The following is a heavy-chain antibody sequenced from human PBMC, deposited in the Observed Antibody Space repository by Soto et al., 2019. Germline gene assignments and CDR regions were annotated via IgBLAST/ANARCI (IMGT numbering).Heavy chain of an antibody. CDR1: GFTFSSYA. J-gene: IGHJ4*02. CDR2: ISGSGGST. CDR3: AKDHGHYSSWTYYFHY. D-gene: IGHD6-13*01. V-gene: IGHV3-23*01. Sequence: GGSLRLSCAASGFTFSSYAMSWVRQAPGKGLEWVSGISGSGGSTYYADSVKGRFTISRDNSKNTLYMQMNSLRTEDTAVYYCAKDHGHYSSWTYYFHYWGQGTLVTVSS.